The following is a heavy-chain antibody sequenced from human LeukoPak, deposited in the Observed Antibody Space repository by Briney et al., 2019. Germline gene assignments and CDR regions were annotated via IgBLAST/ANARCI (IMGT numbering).Heavy chain of an antibody. CDR3: ARDLGPGGGYYYDSSGID. V-gene: IGHV1-18*01. J-gene: IGHJ4*02. CDR2: ISPYTGNT. D-gene: IGHD3-22*01. Sequence: ASVKVSCKASGYTFNIYGISWVRRAPGQGLQWMGWISPYTGNTNYTQKFQGRVTMTTDTSTSTAYMELRSLRSDDTAVYYCARDLGPGGGYYYDSSGIDWGQGTLVTVSS. CDR1: GYTFNIYG.